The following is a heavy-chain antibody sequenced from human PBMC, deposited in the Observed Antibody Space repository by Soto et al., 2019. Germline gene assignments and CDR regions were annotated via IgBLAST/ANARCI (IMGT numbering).Heavy chain of an antibody. CDR1: GGTFSSYA. CDR2: IIPIFGTA. D-gene: IGHD6-19*01. CDR3: ARRAVAGLTYFDY. J-gene: IGHJ4*02. Sequence: ASVKVSCKASGGTFSSYAISWVRQAPGQGLEWMGGIIPIFGTANYAQKFQGRVTITADESTSTAYMELSSLRSEDTAVYYCARRAVAGLTYFDYWGQGTLVTVSS. V-gene: IGHV1-69*13.